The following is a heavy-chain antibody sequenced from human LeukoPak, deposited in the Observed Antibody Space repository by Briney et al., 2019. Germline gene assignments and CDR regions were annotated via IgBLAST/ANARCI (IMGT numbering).Heavy chain of an antibody. J-gene: IGHJ3*02. CDR1: GGSISSYS. CDR3: ARHGGESIVAMILHAFDI. V-gene: IGHV4-59*08. D-gene: IGHD5-12*01. Sequence: SETLSLTCTVSGGSISSYSWSWIRQPPGQGLEWMVSIYYSGSTNYNPSLKSRVTMSVDTSKNQFSLKMSSVIAADPAVYYCARHGGESIVAMILHAFDIWGQGTMVTVSS. CDR2: IYYSGST.